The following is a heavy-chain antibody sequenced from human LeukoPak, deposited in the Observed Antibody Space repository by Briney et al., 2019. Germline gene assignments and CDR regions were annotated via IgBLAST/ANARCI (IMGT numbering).Heavy chain of an antibody. CDR2: ISYDGSNK. CDR3: AKATAASSGYHLYYYGMDV. V-gene: IGHV3-30*18. Sequence: PGRSLRLSCAASGFTFSSYGMHWVRQAPGKGLEWVAVISYDGSNKYYADSVKGRFTISRDNSKNTLYLQMNSLRAEDTAVYYCAKATAASSGYHLYYYGMDVWGQGTTVTVSS. J-gene: IGHJ6*02. D-gene: IGHD3-22*01. CDR1: GFTFSSYG.